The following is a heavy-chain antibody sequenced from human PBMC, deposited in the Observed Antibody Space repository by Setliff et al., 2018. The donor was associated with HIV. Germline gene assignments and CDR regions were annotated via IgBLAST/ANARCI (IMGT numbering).Heavy chain of an antibody. V-gene: IGHV4-39*07. CDR2: IYYSGST. D-gene: IGHD3-22*01. J-gene: IGHJ4*02. CDR3: ARGSRGARASKIDSSGYYLVY. CDR1: GGSISSSSYY. Sequence: PSETLSLTCTVSGGSISSSSYYWGWIRQPPGKGLEWIGSIYYSGSTYYNPPLKSRVTISVDTSKNQFSLKLSSVTAADTAVYYCARGSRGARASKIDSSGYYLVYWGQGTLVTVSS.